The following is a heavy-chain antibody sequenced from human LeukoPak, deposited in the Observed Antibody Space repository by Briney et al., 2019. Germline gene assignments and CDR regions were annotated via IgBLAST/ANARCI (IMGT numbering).Heavy chain of an antibody. CDR1: GGTFSSYA. V-gene: IGHV1-69*05. CDR3: AREDYYDSSGYSLFDY. J-gene: IGHJ4*02. Sequence: SVKVSCKASGGTFSSYAISWVRQAPGQGLEWMGAIIPIFGTANYAQKFQGRVTITTDESTSTAYMELSSLGSEDTAVYYCAREDYYDSSGYSLFDYWGQGTLVSVSS. D-gene: IGHD3-22*01. CDR2: IIPIFGTA.